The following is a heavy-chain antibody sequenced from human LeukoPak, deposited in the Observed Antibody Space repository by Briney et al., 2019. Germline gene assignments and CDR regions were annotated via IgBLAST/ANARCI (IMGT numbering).Heavy chain of an antibody. CDR3: ASSQCCGGDCYSP. Sequence: PGGSLRLSCAASGFTFSSYSMNWVRQAPGKGLEWVSSISSSSSYIYYADSVKGRFTISRDNAKNSLYLQMNSLRAEDTAVYYCASSQCCGGDCYSPWGQGTLVTVSS. CDR1: GFTFSSYS. D-gene: IGHD2-21*02. CDR2: ISSSSSYI. J-gene: IGHJ4*02. V-gene: IGHV3-21*01.